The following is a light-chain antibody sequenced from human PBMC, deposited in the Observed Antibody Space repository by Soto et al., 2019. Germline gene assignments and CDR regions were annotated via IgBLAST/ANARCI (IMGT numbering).Light chain of an antibody. CDR1: QNILYSPNNKNY. Sequence: DIVMTQSQDSLAVSLGERATINCKSSQNILYSPNNKNYLAWYQQKPGQPPKLLTYWASTRQSGVPDRFSGSGSETDFTLTISSVQSEDVAVYYCLQYYNSYTFGQGTKLEI. J-gene: IGKJ2*01. CDR3: LQYYNSYT. CDR2: WAS. V-gene: IGKV4-1*01.